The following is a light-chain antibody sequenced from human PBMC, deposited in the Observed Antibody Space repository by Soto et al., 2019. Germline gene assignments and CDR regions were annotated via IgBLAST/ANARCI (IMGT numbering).Light chain of an antibody. V-gene: IGKV3-20*01. Sequence: ELVLTQSPGTLSLSPGESATLSCRASQPVSSNFLAWYQQKPGQAPRLLMYGASSRATGTPDRISGGGSGTDFTLTLSRLEPEDFAVYFCQQYGDSPITFGQGTRLEIK. CDR1: QPVSSNF. CDR2: GAS. CDR3: QQYGDSPIT. J-gene: IGKJ5*01.